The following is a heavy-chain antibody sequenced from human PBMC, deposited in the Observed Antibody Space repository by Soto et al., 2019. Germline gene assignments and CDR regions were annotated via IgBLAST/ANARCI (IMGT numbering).Heavy chain of an antibody. D-gene: IGHD1-1*01. J-gene: IGHJ3*02. CDR3: ARGGTIPRIAANAFDI. V-gene: IGHV1-69*01. Sequence: QVQLVQSGAEVKKPGSSVKVSCKASGGTFSSYAISWVRQAPGQGLEWMGGIIPIFGTANYAQKFEGRVRIPAGESTSTGYRGRSRLRSEDTGVYYCARGGTIPRIAANAFDIWGQGTMVTVSS. CDR2: IIPIFGTA. CDR1: GGTFSSYA.